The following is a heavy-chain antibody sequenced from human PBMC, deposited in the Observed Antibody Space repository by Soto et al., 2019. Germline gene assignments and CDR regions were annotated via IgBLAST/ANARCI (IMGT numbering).Heavy chain of an antibody. Sequence: SSETLSLTCTVSCGSISSSSYYWGWIRQPPGKGLEWIGSIYYSGSTYYNPSLKSRVTISVDTSKNQFSLKLSSVTAADTAVYYCARHAARTERRITIFGVVIIPGFDYWGQGTLVTVSS. V-gene: IGHV4-39*01. J-gene: IGHJ4*02. CDR3: ARHAARTERRITIFGVVIIPGFDY. CDR1: CGSISSSSYY. CDR2: IYYSGST. D-gene: IGHD3-3*01.